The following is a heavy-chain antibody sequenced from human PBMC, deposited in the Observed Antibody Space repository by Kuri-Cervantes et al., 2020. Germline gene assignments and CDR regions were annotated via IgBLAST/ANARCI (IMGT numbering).Heavy chain of an antibody. CDR1: GFTFSSYA. J-gene: IGHJ4*02. CDR2: ISGSGGST. CDR3: ARTRIAVAGTFDY. D-gene: IGHD6-19*01. V-gene: IGHV3-23*01. Sequence: GESLKISCAASGFTFSSYAMSWVRQAPGKGLEWVSAISGSGGSTYYADSVKGRFTISRDNSKNTLYLQMNSLRAEDTAVYYCARTRIAVAGTFDYWGQGTLVTDSS.